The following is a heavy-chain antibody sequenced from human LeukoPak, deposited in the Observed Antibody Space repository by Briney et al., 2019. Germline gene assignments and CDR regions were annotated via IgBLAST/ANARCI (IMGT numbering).Heavy chain of an antibody. CDR1: GYTFSNYY. CDR2: INPSGGST. Sequence: ASVKASCKASGYTFSNYYIHWVRQAPGQGLEWMGLINPSGGSTDYAQQFQGRVTMDRDTSASTVYMELSSLRSEDTAVYHCARDRVFGGYVDYWGQGTLVTVSS. J-gene: IGHJ4*02. D-gene: IGHD2-15*01. CDR3: ARDRVFGGYVDY. V-gene: IGHV1-46*01.